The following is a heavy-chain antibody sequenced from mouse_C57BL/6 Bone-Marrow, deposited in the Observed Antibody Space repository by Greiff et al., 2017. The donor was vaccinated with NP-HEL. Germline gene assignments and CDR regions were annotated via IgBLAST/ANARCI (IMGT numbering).Heavy chain of an antibody. CDR3: ATYGSSLDY. D-gene: IGHD1-1*01. J-gene: IGHJ2*01. CDR2: ISSGSSTI. V-gene: IGHV5-17*01. Sequence: EVQLVESGGGLVKPGGSLKLSCAASGFTFSDYGMHWVRQAPEKGLEWVAYISSGSSTIYYADTVKGRFTISRDNAKNTLFLQMTSLRSEDTAMYYCATYGSSLDYWGQGTTLTVSS. CDR1: GFTFSDYG.